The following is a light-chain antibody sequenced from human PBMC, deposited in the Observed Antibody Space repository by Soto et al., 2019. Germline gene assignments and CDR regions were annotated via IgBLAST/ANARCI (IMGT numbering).Light chain of an antibody. J-gene: IGKJ3*01. CDR1: QDIRHD. V-gene: IGKV1-17*01. Sequence: DPQMTQSPSSLSASVGDRVTITCRASQDIRHDLGWYQQKPGKAPKRLIYTASSLQSGVPSRFSGSGSGTEFTLTISSLQPEDFATYFCLQHNSYPLTFGPGTKVDIK. CDR3: LQHNSYPLT. CDR2: TAS.